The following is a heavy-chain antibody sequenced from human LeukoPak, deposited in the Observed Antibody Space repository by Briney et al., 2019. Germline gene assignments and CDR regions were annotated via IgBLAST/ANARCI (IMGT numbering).Heavy chain of an antibody. D-gene: IGHD1-26*01. CDR3: ASADRYSGNYDY. J-gene: IGHJ4*02. V-gene: IGHV1-18*01. CDR1: GYTFTSYG. CDR2: ISAYNGNT. Sequence: GASVKVSHTASGYTFTSYGISWVRQAPGQGLEWMGWISAYNGNTNYAQKLQGRVTMTTDTSTSTAYTELRSLRSDDTAVYYCASADRYSGNYDYWGQGTLVTVSS.